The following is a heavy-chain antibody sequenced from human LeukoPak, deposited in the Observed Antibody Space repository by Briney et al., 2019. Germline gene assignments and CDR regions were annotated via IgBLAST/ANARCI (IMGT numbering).Heavy chain of an antibody. CDR1: GFTFSSYG. CDR2: IWYDGSNK. Sequence: GGSLRLSCAASGFTFSSYGMHWVRQAPGKGLEWVAVIWYDGSNKYYADSVKGRFTISRDNSKNTLYLQMNSLRAEDTAVYYCAKNTSPWISGFDYWGQGTLVTVSS. D-gene: IGHD3-10*01. V-gene: IGHV3-33*06. CDR3: AKNTSPWISGFDY. J-gene: IGHJ4*02.